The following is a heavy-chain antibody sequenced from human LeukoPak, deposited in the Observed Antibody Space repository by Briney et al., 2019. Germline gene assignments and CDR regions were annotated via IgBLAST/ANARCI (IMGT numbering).Heavy chain of an antibody. D-gene: IGHD3-3*01. CDR2: IYYSGST. CDR1: GGSISSYY. CDR3: ARTQGFDFWSGYWALFDP. J-gene: IGHJ5*02. Sequence: SETLSLTCTVSGGSISSYYWSWIRQPPGKGLEWIGYIYYSGSTNYNSSLKSRVTISVDTSKNQFSLKLSSVTAADTAVYYCARTQGFDFWSGYWALFDPWGQGTLVTVSS. V-gene: IGHV4-59*08.